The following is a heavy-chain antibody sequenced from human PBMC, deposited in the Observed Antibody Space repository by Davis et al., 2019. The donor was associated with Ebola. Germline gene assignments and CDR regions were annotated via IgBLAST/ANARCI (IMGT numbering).Heavy chain of an antibody. Sequence: GGSLRLSCAVSGFTFSDYAMNWVRQTPGKGLEWVSLITGSGGDTYYADSVKGRFTISRDNAKNTLYLQMNSLRAEDTAVYYCARDSSGYYQYFQHWGQGTLVTVSS. J-gene: IGHJ1*01. CDR2: ITGSGGDT. CDR1: GFTFSDYA. CDR3: ARDSSGYYQYFQH. V-gene: IGHV3-23*01. D-gene: IGHD3-22*01.